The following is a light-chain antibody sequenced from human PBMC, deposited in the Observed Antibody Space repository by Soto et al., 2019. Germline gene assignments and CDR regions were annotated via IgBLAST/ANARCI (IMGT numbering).Light chain of an antibody. CDR2: KAS. CDR3: QQYGSYSPWT. J-gene: IGKJ1*01. CDR1: QSIVSW. Sequence: DIQMTQSPSTLSASVGDRVTITCRASQSIVSWLACYQQKQGKAPKLLVYKASSLEIGVPSRFSGRGSGTEFTLTISSLQPDDFASYYCQQYGSYSPWTFGQGTKVEIK. V-gene: IGKV1-5*03.